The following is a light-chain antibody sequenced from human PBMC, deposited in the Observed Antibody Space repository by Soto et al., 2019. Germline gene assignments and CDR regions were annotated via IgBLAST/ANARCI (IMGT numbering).Light chain of an antibody. CDR2: GAS. CDR3: QQFGTSPWT. CDR1: QSVSSSY. J-gene: IGKJ1*01. Sequence: IVLSQSPGTLSLSPGEEATLSCRASQSVSSSYLAWYQQKAAQAPRLLIYGASSRATGIPDRFSGSGSGTEFTLTISRLEPEDIAVYYCQQFGTSPWTFGQGTKVDIK. V-gene: IGKV3-20*01.